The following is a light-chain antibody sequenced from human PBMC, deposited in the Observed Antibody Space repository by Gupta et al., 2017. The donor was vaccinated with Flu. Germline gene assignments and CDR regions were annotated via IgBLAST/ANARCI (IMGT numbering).Light chain of an antibody. CDR3: HQRDTWPRT. Sequence: PATLSCSPGERATLSCRASRSVDMYLSWYQQKPGQAPRLLIYDASRRATGIPARFSGSGSGADFTLTISSLEPEDFAVYYCHQRDTWPRTFGQGTKVEVK. J-gene: IGKJ1*01. CDR2: DAS. CDR1: RSVDMY. V-gene: IGKV3-11*01.